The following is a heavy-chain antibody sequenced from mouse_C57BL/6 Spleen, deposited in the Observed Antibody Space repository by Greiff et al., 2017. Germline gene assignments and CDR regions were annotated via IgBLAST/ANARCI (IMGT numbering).Heavy chain of an antibody. Sequence: EVKLMESGGGLVKPGGSLKLSCAASGFTFSDYGMHWVRQAPEKGLEWVAYISRGSSTIYYADTVKGRFTNSRDNAKNTLFLQMTSLRSEDTSMYYCAIFQDAMDYWGQGTSVTVSS. J-gene: IGHJ4*01. V-gene: IGHV5-17*01. CDR3: AIFQDAMDY. CDR1: GFTFSDYG. CDR2: ISRGSSTI.